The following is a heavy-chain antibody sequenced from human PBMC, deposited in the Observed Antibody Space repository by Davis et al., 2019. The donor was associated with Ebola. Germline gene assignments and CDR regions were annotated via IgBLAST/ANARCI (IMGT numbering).Heavy chain of an antibody. J-gene: IGHJ5*01. CDR1: GDSIRSSNW. D-gene: IGHD4-17*01. Sequence: MPSETLSLTCAVSGDSIRSSNWWSWVRQSPGKGLEWIGYIYYSGSTNYNPSLRSRVAISVDSSKNQFSLKVNSVTAADTATYYCARTTKTNIEDSGLGYNSFDSWGQGVLVSVSS. CDR2: IYYSGST. CDR3: ARTTKTNIEDSGLGYNSFDS. V-gene: IGHV4-4*02.